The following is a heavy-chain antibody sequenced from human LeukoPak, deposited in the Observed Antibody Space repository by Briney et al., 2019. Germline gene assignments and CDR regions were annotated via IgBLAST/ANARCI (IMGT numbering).Heavy chain of an antibody. V-gene: IGHV4-30-4*07. D-gene: IGHD4-17*01. CDR2: IHDSGST. CDR3: ARAGDYGDYVGWFDP. J-gene: IGHJ5*02. Sequence: KTSETLSLTCAVSGDSISSGGYSWSWIRQTPGKGLEWIAYIHDSGSTYNNPSPKTRLSISIDTSKKQFSLKLTSVTAADTAVYYCARAGDYGDYVGWFDPWGQGTLVTVSS. CDR1: GDSISSGGYS.